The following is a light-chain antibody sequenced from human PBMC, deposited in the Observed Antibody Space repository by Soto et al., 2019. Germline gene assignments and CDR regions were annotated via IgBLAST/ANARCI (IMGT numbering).Light chain of an antibody. CDR1: SSNIGAGYD. CDR3: QSYDRSLSGSV. Sequence: QSVLTQPTSVSGAPGQRVTISCTGSSSNIGAGYDVHWYQQLPGTAPKLLIYGNSNRPSGVPDRFSGSKSGTSASLAITGLQAEDEADYYSQSYDRSLSGSVFGGGTKLTVL. CDR2: GNS. J-gene: IGLJ2*01. V-gene: IGLV1-40*01.